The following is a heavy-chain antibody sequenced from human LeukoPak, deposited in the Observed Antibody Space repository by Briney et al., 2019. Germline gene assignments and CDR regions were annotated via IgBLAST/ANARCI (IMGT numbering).Heavy chain of an antibody. CDR1: RGSISNYY. CDR3: ARGGIGSGSYNWFDP. J-gene: IGHJ5*02. V-gene: IGHV4-59*01. CDR2: IYYSGST. Sequence: PSETLSLTCTVSRGSISNYYWSWIRQPPGKGLEWIGYIYYSGSTNYNPSLRSRVTISVDTSKNQFSVKLSSVTAADTAVYYCARGGIGSGSYNWFDPWGQGTLVTVSS. D-gene: IGHD3-10*01.